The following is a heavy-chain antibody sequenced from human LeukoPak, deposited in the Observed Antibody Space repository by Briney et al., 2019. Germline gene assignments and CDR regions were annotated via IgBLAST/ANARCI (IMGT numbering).Heavy chain of an antibody. D-gene: IGHD6-19*01. CDR1: GFTFSSYW. J-gene: IGHJ4*02. CDR2: IKQDGSEK. CDR3: ARDLGSGWSGY. V-gene: IGHV3-7*01. Sequence: GGSLRLPCAASGFTFSSYWMSWVRQAPGKGLEWVANIKQDGSEKYYVDSVKGRFTIFRDNAKNSLYLQMNSLRAEDTAVYYCARDLGSGWSGYWGQGTLVTVSS.